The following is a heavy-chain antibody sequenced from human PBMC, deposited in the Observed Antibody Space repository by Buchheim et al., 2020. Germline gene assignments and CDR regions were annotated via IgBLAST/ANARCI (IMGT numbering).Heavy chain of an antibody. V-gene: IGHV1-46*01. J-gene: IGHJ4*02. CDR3: ARAAYDFWSGYLNPLFDY. CDR1: GYTFTTFY. Sequence: QVQLVQSGAEVKKPGASVKISCKASGYTFTTFYIHWVRQAPGQGLEWMGVINPSSGVTSYAQKFQGRVTMTRDTSTSTVYMELSSLRSEDTAVYYCARAAYDFWSGYLNPLFDYWGQGTL. CDR2: INPSSGVT. D-gene: IGHD3-3*01.